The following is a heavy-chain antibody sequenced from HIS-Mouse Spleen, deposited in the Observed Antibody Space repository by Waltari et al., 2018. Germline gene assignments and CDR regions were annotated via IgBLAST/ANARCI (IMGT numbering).Heavy chain of an antibody. D-gene: IGHD3-3*01. CDR2: IYYSGST. J-gene: IGHJ5*02. Sequence: QVQLQESGPGLVKPSQTLSLTCTVSGGSISRGGYYWSWIRQHPGKGLEWIVYIYYSGSTYYNTSRKSRVTIAVDTSKNQCSLKLSSVTAADTAVYYCARSPYYDFWSGYSDNWFDPWGQGTLVTVSS. CDR1: GGSISRGGYY. V-gene: IGHV4-31*03. CDR3: ARSPYYDFWSGYSDNWFDP.